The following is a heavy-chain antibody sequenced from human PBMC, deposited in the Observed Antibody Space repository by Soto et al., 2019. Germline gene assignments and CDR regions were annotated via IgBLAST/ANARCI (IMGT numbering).Heavy chain of an antibody. CDR2: TSGYSGNS. J-gene: IGHJ3*01. CDR3: ARDIFGHVDAFDL. V-gene: IGHV1-18*01. Sequence: GASVKVSCKASGYIFSSFYINWVRQAPGQGLKWMGWTSGYSGNSKYAQKFQGRVTRTTDTSTNTGYMEMRSLTSDDTAVYYCARDIFGHVDAFDLWGQGTMVTVSS. D-gene: IGHD3-3*02. CDR1: GYIFSSFY.